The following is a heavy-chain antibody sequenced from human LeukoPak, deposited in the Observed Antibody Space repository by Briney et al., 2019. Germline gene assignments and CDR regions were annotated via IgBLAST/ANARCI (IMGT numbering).Heavy chain of an antibody. CDR1: GFTFTNYA. J-gene: IGHJ4*02. V-gene: IGHV3-30*09. D-gene: IGHD2-15*01. Sequence: PGGSLRLSCAASGFTFTNYAMNWVRQAPGKGLEWVATVSYDGTDTSYADSVKGRFAIFRDNSKNTLYLQMNSLRAEDTAVYYCARLVVVAATPEDYWGQGTLVTVSS. CDR3: ARLVVVAATPEDY. CDR2: VSYDGTDT.